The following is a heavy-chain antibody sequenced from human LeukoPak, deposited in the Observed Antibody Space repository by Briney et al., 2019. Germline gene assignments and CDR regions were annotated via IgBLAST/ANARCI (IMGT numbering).Heavy chain of an antibody. Sequence: PGGSLRLSCAASGFTFSTYSMNWVRQAPGKGLEWVSYISSSSPTIYYADSVKGRFTVSRDNAKNSLYLQMNSLRAEDTAVYYCAREGSSLDYWGQGTLVTVSS. D-gene: IGHD1-26*01. V-gene: IGHV3-48*04. CDR2: ISSSSPTI. J-gene: IGHJ4*02. CDR1: GFTFSTYS. CDR3: AREGSSLDY.